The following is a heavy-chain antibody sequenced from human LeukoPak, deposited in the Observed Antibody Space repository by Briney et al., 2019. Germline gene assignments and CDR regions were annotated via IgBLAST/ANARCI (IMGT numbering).Heavy chain of an antibody. CDR1: GFTFSSYW. V-gene: IGHV3-74*01. CDR3: ARDYNYYYYMDV. CDR2: INSDGSST. Sequence: GGSLRLSCAASGFTFSSYWMHWVRQAPGKGLVWVSRINSDGSSTSYADSVKGRFTISRDDAKNTLYLQMNSLRAEDTAVYHCARDYNYYYYMDVWGKGTTVTVSS. J-gene: IGHJ6*03.